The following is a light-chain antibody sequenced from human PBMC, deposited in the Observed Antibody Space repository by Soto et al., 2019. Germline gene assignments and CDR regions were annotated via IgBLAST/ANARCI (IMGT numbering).Light chain of an antibody. CDR3: AAWDDSLSAWV. CDR1: SSNIGRDY. CDR2: TNN. Sequence: QSVLTQPPSASGTPGQRVTISCSGGSSNIGRDYVYWFQQLPGTAPKLLIYTNNQRPSGVPDRFSGSKSGTSASLAISGLRFEDEADYCCAAWDDSLSAWVFGGGTQLTVL. V-gene: IGLV1-47*02. J-gene: IGLJ3*02.